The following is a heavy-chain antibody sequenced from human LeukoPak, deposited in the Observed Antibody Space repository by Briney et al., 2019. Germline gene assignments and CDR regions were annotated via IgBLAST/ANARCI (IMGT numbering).Heavy chain of an antibody. CDR2: ISSSGGST. D-gene: IGHD3-9*01. CDR1: GFTFSSYA. V-gene: IGHV3-64D*06. Sequence: HPGGSLRLSCSASGFTFSSYAMHWVRRAPGKGLEYVSTISSSGGSTYYADSVKGRFIISRDNSKNTLYLQMSSLRPEDTAVYYCVNGGYYDLLTGFDYWGQGTLVTVS. CDR3: VNGGYYDLLTGFDY. J-gene: IGHJ4*02.